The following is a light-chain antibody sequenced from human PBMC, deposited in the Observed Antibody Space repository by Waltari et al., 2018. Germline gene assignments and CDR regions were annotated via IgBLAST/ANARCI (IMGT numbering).Light chain of an antibody. CDR3: QQYNTYSS. J-gene: IGKJ2*03. Sequence: DIQMTQSPSTLSASVGDPITITCRASQSISNYLAWYQQKPGKAPKLLIYKASSSGSGVPSRFSGSGSGTEFTLTISSLQPDDFATYYCQQYNTYSSFGQGTKLEIK. CDR1: QSISNY. CDR2: KAS. V-gene: IGKV1-5*03.